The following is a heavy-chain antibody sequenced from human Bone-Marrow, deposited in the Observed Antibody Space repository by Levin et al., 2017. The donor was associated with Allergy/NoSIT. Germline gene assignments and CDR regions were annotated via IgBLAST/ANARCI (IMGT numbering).Heavy chain of an antibody. CDR1: GFSLSTSGMC. CDR2: LDWDDDK. Sequence: SGPTLVKPTQTLTLTCTFSGFSLSTSGMCVTWIRQPPGKALEWLARLDWDDDKYYSTSLHTRLTISQDTSKNQVVLTMTNMDPVDTATYDCERIPHLGHSYGYYDGMDVWDQGTTVTVSS. CDR3: ERIPHLGHSYGYYDGMDV. J-gene: IGHJ6*02. D-gene: IGHD5-18*01. V-gene: IGHV2-70*11.